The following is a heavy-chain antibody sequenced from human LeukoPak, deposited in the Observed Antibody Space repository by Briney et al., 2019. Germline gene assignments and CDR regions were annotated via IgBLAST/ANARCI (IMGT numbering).Heavy chain of an antibody. CDR2: ISGYNGNT. J-gene: IGHJ4*02. D-gene: IGHD3-22*01. Sequence: ASVKVSCKASGYTFTSYGISWVRQAPGQGLEWMGWISGYNGNTNYAQKFQGRVTMTGNTSISTAYMELSSLRSEDTAVYYCARAISYYDSSGYYFDYWGQGTLVTVSP. CDR1: GYTFTSYG. CDR3: ARAISYYDSSGYYFDY. V-gene: IGHV1-18*01.